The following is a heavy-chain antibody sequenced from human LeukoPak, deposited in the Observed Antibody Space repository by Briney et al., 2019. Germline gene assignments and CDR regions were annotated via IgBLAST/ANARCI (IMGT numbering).Heavy chain of an antibody. CDR2: IYHDDSDS. D-gene: IGHD3-10*01. CDR1: GYCFTTYW. V-gene: IGHV5-51*01. J-gene: IGHJ5*02. Sequence: GESLQIPCETSGYCFTTYWIGWWRRLPRTSLVGVGAIYHDDSDSRYSPIFQGQVVISADRSIRTAYLQGNSLKTSDTAMYSCVRQRGSSGTINDFDPWGHGALVTVSS. CDR3: VRQRGSSGTINDFDP.